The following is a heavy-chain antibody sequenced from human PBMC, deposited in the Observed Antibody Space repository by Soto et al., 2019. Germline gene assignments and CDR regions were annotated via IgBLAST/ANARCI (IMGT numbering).Heavy chain of an antibody. Sequence: TLSLTVAVSGGSIIRADSYWFVARKHPGKGLEWIGYIAYSGDNCYNPSLSSRVTISADTSENKFSLTLKSVTAADTDVSFCESDFERYEIAPWGPGTSVPVSS. V-gene: IGHV4-31*11. CDR2: IAYSGDN. CDR3: ESDFERYEIAP. J-gene: IGHJ5*02. CDR1: GGSIIRADSY. D-gene: IGHD1-20*01.